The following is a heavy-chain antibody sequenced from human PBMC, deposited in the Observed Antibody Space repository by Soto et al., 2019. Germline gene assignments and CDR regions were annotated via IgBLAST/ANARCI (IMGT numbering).Heavy chain of an antibody. Sequence: GESLKISCKGSGYSFTSYWIGWVRQMPGKGLEWMGIIYPGDSDTRYSPSFQGQVTISADKSISTAYLQWSSLKASDTAMYYCARPHCSSTGCRWYYGMDVWGQGTTVTVSS. CDR3: ARPHCSSTGCRWYYGMDV. D-gene: IGHD2-2*01. J-gene: IGHJ6*02. CDR1: GYSFTSYW. V-gene: IGHV5-51*01. CDR2: IYPGDSDT.